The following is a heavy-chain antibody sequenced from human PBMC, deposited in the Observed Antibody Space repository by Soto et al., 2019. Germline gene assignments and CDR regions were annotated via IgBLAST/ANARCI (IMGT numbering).Heavy chain of an antibody. CDR1: GGAVSSGDYS. V-gene: IGHV4-30-2*01. D-gene: IGHD3-22*01. CDR3: ARYHDRSGYRYNWFDP. CDR2: IYQTGNT. J-gene: IGHJ5*02. Sequence: QLQLQESGSGLVKPSQTLSLTCAVSGGAVSSGDYSWSWLRQPPGKGLELIGYIYQTGNTYYNPSLNSRVTISVDKSKHQISLKLSSVTAADTAVYYCARYHDRSGYRYNWFDPWGQGTLVTVSS.